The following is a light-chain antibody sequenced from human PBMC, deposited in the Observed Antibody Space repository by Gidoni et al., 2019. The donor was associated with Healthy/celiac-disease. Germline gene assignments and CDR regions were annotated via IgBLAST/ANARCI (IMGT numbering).Light chain of an antibody. CDR3: QQRSNWPLT. Sequence: ELVLTPSSATLSLSHGERATLCCRASKSVSSYLAWYQQKPGQAPRLLIYEAFNRATGIPARFSGSGSGTDFTLTISSLEPDDSAVYYCQQRSNWPLTFGGGTKVEIK. J-gene: IGKJ4*01. CDR1: KSVSSY. V-gene: IGKV3-11*01. CDR2: EAF.